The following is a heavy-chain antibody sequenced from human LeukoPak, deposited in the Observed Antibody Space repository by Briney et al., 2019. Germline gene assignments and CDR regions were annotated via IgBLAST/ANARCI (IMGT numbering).Heavy chain of an antibody. D-gene: IGHD2-15*01. CDR3: ARRLLGYCSGGSCYSGYFQH. J-gene: IGHJ1*01. V-gene: IGHV4-34*01. CDR1: GGAFRGYY. Sequence: SETLSLACAVYGGAFRGYYWSWIRPPPRKGLEWVGGKNHNGSTNSNPSLKSRVTVSVDTSKNLFSLKLSSVTAADTAVYYCARRLLGYCSGGSCYSGYFQHWGQGTLVTVSS. CDR2: KNHNGST.